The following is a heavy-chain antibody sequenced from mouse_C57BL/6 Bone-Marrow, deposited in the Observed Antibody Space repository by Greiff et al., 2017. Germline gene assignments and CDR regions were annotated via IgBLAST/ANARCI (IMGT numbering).Heavy chain of an antibody. V-gene: IGHV14-4*01. CDR3: TTEGGYGNHGDAMDY. Sequence: VQLQQSGAELVRPGASVKLSCTASGFNIKDDYMHWVKQRPEQGLEWIGWIDPENGDTEYASKFQGKATITADTSSNTAYLQLSSLTSEDTAVYYCTTEGGYGNHGDAMDYWGQGTSVTVSS. J-gene: IGHJ4*01. CDR1: GFNIKDDY. CDR2: IDPENGDT. D-gene: IGHD2-1*01.